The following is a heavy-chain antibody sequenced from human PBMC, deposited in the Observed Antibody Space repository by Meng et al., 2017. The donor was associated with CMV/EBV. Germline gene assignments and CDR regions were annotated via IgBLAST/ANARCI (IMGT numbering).Heavy chain of an antibody. Sequence: GGSLRLSCAASGFIFSDYYMNWIRQAPGKGLEWVSYISSSGSTIYYADSVKGRFTISRDNAKNSLYLQMNSLRAEDTAVYYCAREAVDDFWSGYYYYGMDVWGQGTTVTVSS. V-gene: IGHV3-11*01. J-gene: IGHJ6*02. CDR3: AREAVDDFWSGYYYYGMDV. CDR2: ISSSGSTI. D-gene: IGHD3-3*01. CDR1: GFIFSDYY.